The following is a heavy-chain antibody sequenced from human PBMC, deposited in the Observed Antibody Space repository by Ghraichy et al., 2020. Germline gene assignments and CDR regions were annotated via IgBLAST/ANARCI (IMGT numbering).Heavy chain of an antibody. V-gene: IGHV1-2*06. CDR3: ARDGGRITRHIDY. CDR2: SNPNSGGT. D-gene: IGHD1-26*01. CDR1: GYTFTDSY. Sequence: ASVKVSCKASGYTFTDSYIHWLRQAPGQGLEWMGRSNPNSGGTYYEQKFQGRVAMTRDTSINTAFMELSRLRFDDTAVYYCARDGGRITRHIDYWGQGTLVTVSS. J-gene: IGHJ4*02.